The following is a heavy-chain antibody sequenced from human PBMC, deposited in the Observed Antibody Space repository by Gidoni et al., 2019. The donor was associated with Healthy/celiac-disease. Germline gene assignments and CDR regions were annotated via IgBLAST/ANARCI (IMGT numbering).Heavy chain of an antibody. CDR1: GSTFTGYY. CDR2: INPNSGGT. D-gene: IGHD1-20*01. Sequence: QVQLVQSGAEVKKPGASVKVSCKASGSTFTGYYMHWVRQAPGQGLEWMGWINPNSGGTNYAQKFQGRVTMTRDTSISTAYMELSSLRSDDTAVYYFSRWYIIIWYFYYFFQLTLFTVSS. CDR3: SRWYIIIWYFYY. J-gene: IGHJ4*01. V-gene: IGHV1-2*02.